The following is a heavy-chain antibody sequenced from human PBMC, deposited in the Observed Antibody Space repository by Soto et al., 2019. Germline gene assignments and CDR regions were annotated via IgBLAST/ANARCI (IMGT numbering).Heavy chain of an antibody. CDR3: ARAAVPGTWYF. D-gene: IGHD6-13*01. J-gene: IGHJ2*01. Sequence: SETLSLTCTVSGGAISTGGYYWNWIRQRPGQDLEWSGYIYYSGSTYYNPSLRSRVTISQDTSKNQISLRLNSLTAADTAKYYCARAAVPGTWYF. V-gene: IGHV4-31*03. CDR2: IYYSGST. CDR1: GGAISTGGYY.